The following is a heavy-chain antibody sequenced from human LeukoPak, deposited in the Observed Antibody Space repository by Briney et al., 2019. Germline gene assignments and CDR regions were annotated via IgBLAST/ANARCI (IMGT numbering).Heavy chain of an antibody. Sequence: AASVKVSCKASGGTFSSYAISWVRQAPGQGLEWMGGIIPIFGTANYAQKFQGRVTITADESTSTAYMELSSLRSEDTAVYYCARCLRQWLAPGDYWGQGTLVTVSS. CDR3: ARCLRQWLAPGDY. D-gene: IGHD6-19*01. V-gene: IGHV1-69*13. J-gene: IGHJ4*02. CDR1: GGTFSSYA. CDR2: IIPIFGTA.